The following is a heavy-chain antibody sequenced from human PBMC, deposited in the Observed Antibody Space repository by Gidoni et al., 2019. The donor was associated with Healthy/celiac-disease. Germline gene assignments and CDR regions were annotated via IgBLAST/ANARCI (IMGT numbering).Heavy chain of an antibody. Sequence: QLQLQESGPGLVKPSETLSLTCTVSGGSISSSSYYWGWIRQPPGKGLEWIGSIYYSGSTYYNPSLKSRVTISVDTSKNQFSLKLSSVTAADTAVYYCARELAATVARYYFDYWGQGTLVTVSS. CDR1: GGSISSSSYY. V-gene: IGHV4-39*07. CDR3: ARELAATVARYYFDY. J-gene: IGHJ4*02. CDR2: IYYSGST. D-gene: IGHD4-17*01.